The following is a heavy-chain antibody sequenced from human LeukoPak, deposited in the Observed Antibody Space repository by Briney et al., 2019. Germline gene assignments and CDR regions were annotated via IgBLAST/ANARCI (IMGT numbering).Heavy chain of an antibody. D-gene: IGHD2-15*01. Sequence: GGSLRLSCAASGFTFSSYVMHWVRQAPGKGLEWVAIISYDGSNEYYADSVKGRFTISRDNSKNTLYLQMNSLRAADTAVYYCARGLGYCSGGSCKGSYYFDYWGQGTLVTVSS. J-gene: IGHJ4*02. CDR1: GFTFSSYV. CDR2: ISYDGSNE. V-gene: IGHV3-30*04. CDR3: ARGLGYCSGGSCKGSYYFDY.